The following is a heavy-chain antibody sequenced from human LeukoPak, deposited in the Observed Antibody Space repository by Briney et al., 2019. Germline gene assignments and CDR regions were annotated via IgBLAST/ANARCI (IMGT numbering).Heavy chain of an antibody. CDR2: IYYSGST. D-gene: IGHD5-24*01. J-gene: IGHJ5*02. V-gene: IGHV4-39*01. CDR3: ARLTLSRDGYNSYRSSNWFDP. Sequence: SETLSLTCAVYGGSFSGYYWGWIRQPPGKGLEWIGSIYYSGSTYYNPSLKSRVTISVDTSKNQFSLKLSSVTAADTAVYYCARLTLSRDGYNSYRSSNWFDPWGQGTLVTVSS. CDR1: GGSFSGYY.